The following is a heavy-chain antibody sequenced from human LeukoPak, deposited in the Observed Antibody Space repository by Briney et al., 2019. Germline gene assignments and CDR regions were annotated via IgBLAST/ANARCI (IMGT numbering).Heavy chain of an antibody. CDR2: IYHSGST. V-gene: IGHV4-30-2*01. Sequence: SQTLSLTCAVSGGSISSGGYSWSWIRQPPGKGLEWIGYIYHSGSTYYNPSLKSRVTISVDRSKNQFSLKLSSVTAADTAAYYCARIYCSGGSCYWFDPWGQGTLVTVSS. CDR1: GGSISSGGYS. J-gene: IGHJ5*02. CDR3: ARIYCSGGSCYWFDP. D-gene: IGHD2-15*01.